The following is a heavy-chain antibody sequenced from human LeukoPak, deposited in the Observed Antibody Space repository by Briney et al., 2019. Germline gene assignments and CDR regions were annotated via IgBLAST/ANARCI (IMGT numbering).Heavy chain of an antibody. V-gene: IGHV3-11*01. Sequence: GGSLRLSCAASGFTFSDYYMSWIRQAPGKGLEWVPYISSSGSTIYYADSVKGRFTISRDNAKNSLYLQMNSLRAEDTAVYYCARNVIRHYFDYRGQGTLVTVSS. J-gene: IGHJ4*02. CDR1: GFTFSDYY. D-gene: IGHD2/OR15-2a*01. CDR3: ARNVIRHYFDY. CDR2: ISSSGSTI.